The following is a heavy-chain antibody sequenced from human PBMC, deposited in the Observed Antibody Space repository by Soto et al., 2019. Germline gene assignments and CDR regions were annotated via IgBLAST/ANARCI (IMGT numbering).Heavy chain of an antibody. CDR2: IYSGGST. D-gene: IGHD1-26*01. Sequence: GGSLRLSCAASGFTVSSNYMSWVRQAPGKGLEWVSVIYSGGSTYYADSVKGRFTISRDNSKNTLYLQMNSLRAEDTAVYYCARPSMQKYYSPYYIDVWGKGTTVTVSS. J-gene: IGHJ6*03. CDR3: ARPSMQKYYSPYYIDV. V-gene: IGHV3-66*04. CDR1: GFTVSSNY.